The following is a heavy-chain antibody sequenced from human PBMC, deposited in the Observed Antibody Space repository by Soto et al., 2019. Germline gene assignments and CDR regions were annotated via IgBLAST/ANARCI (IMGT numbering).Heavy chain of an antibody. J-gene: IGHJ4*02. D-gene: IGHD3-22*01. CDR3: VKDATYYYDSSGYYGSTDPFDY. CDR2: ISSNGGST. CDR1: GFTFSSYA. Sequence: GSLRLSCSASGFTFSSYAMHWVRQAPGKGLEYVSAISSNGGSTYYADSVKGRFTISRDNSKNTLYLQMSSLRAEDTAVYYCVKDATYYYDSSGYYGSTDPFDYWGQGTLVTVSS. V-gene: IGHV3-64D*08.